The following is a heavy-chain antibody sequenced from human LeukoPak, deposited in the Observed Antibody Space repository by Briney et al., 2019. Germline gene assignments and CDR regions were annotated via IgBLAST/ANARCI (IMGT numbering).Heavy chain of an antibody. V-gene: IGHV1-69*05. CDR2: IIPIFGTA. CDR1: GGTFSSYA. CDR3: AREDSSSWYLDY. J-gene: IGHJ4*02. D-gene: IGHD6-13*01. Sequence: GASVKVSCKATGGTFSSYAISGVRQAPGQGLEWMGGIIPIFGTANYAQKFQGRVTITTDESTSTAYMELSSLRSEDTAVYYCAREDSSSWYLDYWGQGTLVTVSS.